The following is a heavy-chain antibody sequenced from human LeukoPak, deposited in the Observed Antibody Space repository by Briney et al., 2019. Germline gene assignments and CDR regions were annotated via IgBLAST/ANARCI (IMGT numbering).Heavy chain of an antibody. CDR3: ARDGDGAAAGTSFDY. D-gene: IGHD6-13*01. CDR1: GGSISSSNW. Sequence: SGTLSLTCAVSGGSISSSNWWSWVRQPPGKGLEWIGEIYHSGSTNYNPSLKSRVTISVDKSKNQFSLKLSSVTAADTAVYYCARDGDGAAAGTSFDYWGQGTLVTVSS. J-gene: IGHJ4*02. CDR2: IYHSGST. V-gene: IGHV4-4*02.